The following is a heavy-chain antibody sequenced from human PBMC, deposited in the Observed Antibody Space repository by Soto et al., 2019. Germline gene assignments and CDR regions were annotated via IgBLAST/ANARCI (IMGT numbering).Heavy chain of an antibody. J-gene: IGHJ4*02. D-gene: IGHD3-22*01. CDR1: GYSFTSYW. CDR2: IYPGDSDT. V-gene: IGHV5-51*01. CDR3: ARKVWDYYDSSGYFDY. Sequence: GESLKISCKGSGYSFTSYWIGWVRQMPGKGLEWMGIIYPGDSDTRYSPSFQGQVTISADKSISTAYLQWSSLKASDTAMYYCARKVWDYYDSSGYFDYWGQGTLVTV.